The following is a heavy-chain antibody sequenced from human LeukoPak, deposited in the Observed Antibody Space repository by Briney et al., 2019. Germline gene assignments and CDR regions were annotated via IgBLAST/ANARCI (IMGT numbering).Heavy chain of an antibody. V-gene: IGHV3-30-3*01. Sequence: PGGSLRLSYAASGFTFSSYAMHWVRQAPGKGLEWVAVISYDGSNKYYADSVKGRFTISRDNSKNTLYLQMNSLRAEDTAVYYCASLNTGYYDSSGYPKVGAFDIWGQGTMVTVSS. CDR2: ISYDGSNK. J-gene: IGHJ3*02. D-gene: IGHD3-22*01. CDR3: ASLNTGYYDSSGYPKVGAFDI. CDR1: GFTFSSYA.